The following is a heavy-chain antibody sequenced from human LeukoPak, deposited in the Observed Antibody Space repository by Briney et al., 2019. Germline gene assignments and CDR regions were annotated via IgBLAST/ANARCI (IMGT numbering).Heavy chain of an antibody. D-gene: IGHD3-9*01. Sequence: SVKVSCKAPGGTLSSYAISWVRQAPGQGLEWMGGIIPIFGTANYAQKFQGRATITADEYTSTAYMELSSLRSEDTAVYYCAREAPDYDILTGYLGYWGQGTLVTVSS. CDR1: GGTLSSYA. J-gene: IGHJ4*02. CDR2: IIPIFGTA. CDR3: AREAPDYDILTGYLGY. V-gene: IGHV1-69*01.